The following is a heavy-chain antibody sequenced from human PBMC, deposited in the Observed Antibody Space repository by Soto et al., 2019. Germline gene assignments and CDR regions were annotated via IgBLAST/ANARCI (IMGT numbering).Heavy chain of an antibody. J-gene: IGHJ5*02. V-gene: IGHV1-69*01. CDR3: ARGGCTNGVCPRTFDP. CDR2: IIPIFGTA. CDR1: GGTFSSYA. Sequence: KVSCKASGGTFSSYAISWVRQAPGQGLEWMGGIIPIFGTANYAQKFQGRVTITADESTSTAYMELSSLRSEDTAVYYCARGGCTNGVCPRTFDPWGQGTLVTVSS. D-gene: IGHD2-8*01.